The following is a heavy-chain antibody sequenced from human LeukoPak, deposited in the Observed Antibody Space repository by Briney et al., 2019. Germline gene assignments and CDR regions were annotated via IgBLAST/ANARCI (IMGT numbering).Heavy chain of an antibody. D-gene: IGHD1-14*01. Sequence: PGGSLRLSCAASGFTFSNYAMSWVRQAPGKGLEWVSGISGGGGSTYYADSVKGRFTISRDNSRNTLYLQMDSLRAEDTALYYCAKGSGINHYHWIDPWGQGTLVTVSS. CDR2: ISGGGGST. J-gene: IGHJ5*02. CDR1: GFTFSNYA. CDR3: AKGSGINHYHWIDP. V-gene: IGHV3-23*01.